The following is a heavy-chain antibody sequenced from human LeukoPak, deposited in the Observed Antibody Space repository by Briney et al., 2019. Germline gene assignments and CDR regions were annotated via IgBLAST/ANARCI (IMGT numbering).Heavy chain of an antibody. CDR3: ARSSYGENEIDY. V-gene: IGHV5-51*01. D-gene: IGHD4-17*01. Sequence: GESLKISCKGSGYRFNTYWIAWVRQMPGKGLEWVGIIYPGDSDTRYSPSFQGQVTISADKSISTAYLQWSSLKASDTAMYYCARSSYGENEIDYWGQGTLVTVSS. CDR1: GYRFNTYW. CDR2: IYPGDSDT. J-gene: IGHJ4*02.